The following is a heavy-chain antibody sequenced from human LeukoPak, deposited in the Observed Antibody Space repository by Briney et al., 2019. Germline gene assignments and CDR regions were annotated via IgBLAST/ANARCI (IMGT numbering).Heavy chain of an antibody. CDR3: ARDHPYYYGSGSYISY. J-gene: IGHJ4*02. V-gene: IGHV3-9*01. CDR2: ISWNSGSI. CDR1: GFTFDDYA. D-gene: IGHD3-10*01. Sequence: SLRLSCAASGFTFDDYAMHWVRQAPGKGLEWVSGISWNSGSIGYVDSVKGRFTISRDNAKNSLYLQMNSLRAEDTAVYYCARDHPYYYGSGSYISYWGQGTLVTVSS.